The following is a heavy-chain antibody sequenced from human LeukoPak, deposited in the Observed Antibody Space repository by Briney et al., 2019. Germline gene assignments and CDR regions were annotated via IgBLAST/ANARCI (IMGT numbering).Heavy chain of an antibody. CDR1: GYTFTSYG. Sequence: GASVKVSFKASGYTFTSYGFSWVRKAPRQGLERMGWNRAYNGNTRYAQNIQGKVNMTTVSSTNTTYMELRNLRSDDTAVYYCARDTPGDGYNRGDYWGQGTLVTVS. CDR3: ARDTPGDGYNRGDY. CDR2: NRAYNGNT. V-gene: IGHV1-18*01. J-gene: IGHJ4*02. D-gene: IGHD5-24*01.